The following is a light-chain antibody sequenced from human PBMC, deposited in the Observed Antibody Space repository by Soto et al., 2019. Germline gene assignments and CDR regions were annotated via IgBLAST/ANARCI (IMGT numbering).Light chain of an antibody. V-gene: IGLV2-14*01. CDR3: CSYTSSSALV. CDR1: SSYVGGYNF. J-gene: IGLJ2*01. Sequence: QSALTQPASVSGSTGQSITISCTGTSSYVGGYNFVSWYQHHPGKAPKLIVYEVSSRPSGISHRFSGSKSGDTSSLTISGLQAEDEDDYYCCSYTSSSALVFGGGTKLTVL. CDR2: EVS.